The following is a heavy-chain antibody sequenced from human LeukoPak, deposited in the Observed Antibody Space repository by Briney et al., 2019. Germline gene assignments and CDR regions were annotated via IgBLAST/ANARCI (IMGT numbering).Heavy chain of an antibody. V-gene: IGHV3-23*01. CDR3: AKHSSYYDSSGYYNFDY. J-gene: IGHJ4*02. Sequence: PGGSLRLSCAASGFTFSSYAMSWVRQAPGKGLEWVSAISGSGGSTYYADSVKGRFTISRDNSKNTLYLQMNSLRAEDTAVYYCAKHSSYYDSSGYYNFDYWGQGTLVTVSS. CDR2: ISGSGGST. CDR1: GFTFSSYA. D-gene: IGHD3-22*01.